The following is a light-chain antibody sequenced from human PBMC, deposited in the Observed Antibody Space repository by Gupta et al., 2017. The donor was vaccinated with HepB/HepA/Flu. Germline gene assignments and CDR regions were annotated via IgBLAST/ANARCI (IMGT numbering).Light chain of an antibody. CDR3: QQYNDWPTWT. CDR2: GTS. CDR1: QNIGSN. V-gene: IGKV3-15*01. J-gene: IGKJ1*01. Sequence: ETVMTQSPGTLSVSPGERATLSCRASQNIGSNLAWYQQKPGQAPNLLIYGTSTRATGIPARFSGSGSGTEFTLTISSLQSEDFAVYYCQQYNDWPTWTFGRGTKVDIK.